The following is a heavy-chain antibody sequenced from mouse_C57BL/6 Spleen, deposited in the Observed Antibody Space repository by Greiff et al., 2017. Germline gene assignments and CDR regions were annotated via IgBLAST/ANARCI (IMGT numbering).Heavy chain of an antibody. D-gene: IGHD2-1*01. Sequence: VQLQQSGAELARPGASVKLSCKASGYTFTSYGISWVKQRTGQGLEWIGEIYPRSGNTYYNEKFKGKATLTADKSSSTAYMELRSLTSEDSAVYFCALGGNSYWGQGTLVTVSA. J-gene: IGHJ3*01. CDR1: GYTFTSYG. CDR3: ALGGNSY. V-gene: IGHV1-81*01. CDR2: IYPRSGNT.